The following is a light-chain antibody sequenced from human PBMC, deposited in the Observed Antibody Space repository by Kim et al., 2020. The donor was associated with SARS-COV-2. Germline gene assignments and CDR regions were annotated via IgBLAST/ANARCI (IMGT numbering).Light chain of an antibody. CDR1: QTIDNNY. V-gene: IGKV3-20*01. CDR3: QRYTTSPIT. J-gene: IGKJ5*01. CDR2: GAS. Sequence: EIVLTQSPGTLSLSRGESATLSCRASQTIDNNYLAWYQHKSGQAPRLLIYGASSRATGVSDRFRGSGSGTDFTLTISRLEPEDVAVFYCQRYTTSPITFGQGTRLEIK.